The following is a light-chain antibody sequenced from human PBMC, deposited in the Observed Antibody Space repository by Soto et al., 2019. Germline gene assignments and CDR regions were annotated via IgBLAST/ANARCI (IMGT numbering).Light chain of an antibody. CDR2: DND. Sequence: QSVLTQPPSVSSAPGQKVTSSCSGSSFNIGSNHVSWYQHLPGTAPKFLIYDNDKRPSGIPDRFSGSKSGTSATLGITGLQTGDEADYYCGTWDSRLSVVVFGVGTKLTVL. CDR3: GTWDSRLSVVV. V-gene: IGLV1-51*01. CDR1: SFNIGSNH. J-gene: IGLJ2*01.